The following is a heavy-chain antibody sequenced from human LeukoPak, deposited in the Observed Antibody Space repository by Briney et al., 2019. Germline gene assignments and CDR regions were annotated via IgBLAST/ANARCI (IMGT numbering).Heavy chain of an antibody. CDR2: MNPNSGNT. Sequence: ASVKVSCKASGYTFTSYDINWVRQATGQGLEWMGWMNPNSGNTGYAQKFQGRVTMTRNTSISTAHMELSSLRSEDTAVYYCARALSRAGYYYYYMDVWGKGTTVTISS. V-gene: IGHV1-8*01. J-gene: IGHJ6*03. CDR1: GYTFTSYD. CDR3: ARALSRAGYYYYYMDV. D-gene: IGHD2/OR15-2a*01.